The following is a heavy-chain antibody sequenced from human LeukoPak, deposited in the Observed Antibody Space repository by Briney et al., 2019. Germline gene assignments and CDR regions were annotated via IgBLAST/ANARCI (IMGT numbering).Heavy chain of an antibody. J-gene: IGHJ5*02. CDR2: IWYDGSNK. Sequence: GGSLRLSCAASGFTFSSYGMHWVRQAPGKGLEWVAVIWYDGSNKYYADSVNGRFTISRDNSKTTLYLQMNSLRAEDTAMYYCAKSPQAYSSSALAWFDPWGQGTLVTVSS. CDR3: AKSPQAYSSSALAWFDP. D-gene: IGHD6-6*01. V-gene: IGHV3-33*06. CDR1: GFTFSSYG.